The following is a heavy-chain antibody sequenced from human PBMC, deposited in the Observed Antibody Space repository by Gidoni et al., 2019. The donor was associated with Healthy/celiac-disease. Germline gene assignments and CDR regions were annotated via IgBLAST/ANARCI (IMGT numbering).Heavy chain of an antibody. V-gene: IGHV4-31*03. CDR2: IYYSGVT. J-gene: IGHJ4*02. CDR1: GGSIRSGGYY. Sequence: QVQLQESGPGLVKPSQTLSLTCPVSGGSIRSGGYYWGWIRQHPGKGLEWLGYIYYSGVTYYNPSLKSRVTISVDTSKNQFSLKLSAVTAADTAVYYWARGADGYNLGGGSDYWGQGTLVTVSS. D-gene: IGHD5-12*01. CDR3: ARGADGYNLGGGSDY.